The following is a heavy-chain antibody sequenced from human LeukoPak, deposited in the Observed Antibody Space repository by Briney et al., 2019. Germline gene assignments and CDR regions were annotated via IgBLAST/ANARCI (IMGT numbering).Heavy chain of an antibody. Sequence: PGGSLRLSCVVSGFTFDDNGMHWVRHAPGKGLEWVSVISEDGYSTNYADSVKGRFTISRDNAKNTLYLQMNSLRAEDTATYYCVGDFGNNRRTFDIWGPGTMVTVSS. J-gene: IGHJ3*02. V-gene: IGHV3-43*02. CDR3: VGDFGNNRRTFDI. CDR2: ISEDGYST. CDR1: GFTFDDNG. D-gene: IGHD1-14*01.